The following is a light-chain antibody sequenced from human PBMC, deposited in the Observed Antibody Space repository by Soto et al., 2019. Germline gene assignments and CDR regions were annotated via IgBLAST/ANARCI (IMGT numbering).Light chain of an antibody. CDR1: TADVGSSKF. CDR3: CSYVGGTITHYV. CDR2: EAT. V-gene: IGLV2-23*01. J-gene: IGLJ1*01. Sequence: QSALTQPSSSSGCPGPSITISCNGTTADVGSSKFVSWCQQHPGKAPKLILHEATKRPAGVSNRFSGSKSGNTASLTISGLQPEDEADYYCCSYVGGTITHYVFGIGTKVTVL.